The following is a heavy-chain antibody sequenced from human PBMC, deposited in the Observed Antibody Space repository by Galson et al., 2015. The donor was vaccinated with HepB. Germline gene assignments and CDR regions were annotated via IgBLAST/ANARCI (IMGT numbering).Heavy chain of an antibody. J-gene: IGHJ5*02. D-gene: IGHD6-19*01. V-gene: IGHV4-59*01. CDR1: GGSISSYY. CDR3: ARVSGSGQTRGWFDP. Sequence: LTCTVSGGSISSYYWSWIRQPPGKGLEWIGYIYYSGSTNYNPSLKSRVTISVDTSKNQFSLKLSSVTAADTAVYYCARVSGSGQTRGWFDPWGQGTLVTVSS. CDR2: IYYSGST.